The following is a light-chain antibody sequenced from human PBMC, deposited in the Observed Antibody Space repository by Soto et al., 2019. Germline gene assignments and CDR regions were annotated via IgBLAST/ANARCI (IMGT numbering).Light chain of an antibody. Sequence: EIVLTQSPGTLSLSPGERATLSCRASQSVSSSYLAWYQQKPGQAPRLLIYGASSRATGIPDRFSGSGSGTDFTLTISSLQPEDFVTYYCLQHNSYPRTFGQGTKVDNK. CDR3: LQHNSYPRT. J-gene: IGKJ1*01. CDR2: GAS. V-gene: IGKV3-20*01. CDR1: QSVSSSY.